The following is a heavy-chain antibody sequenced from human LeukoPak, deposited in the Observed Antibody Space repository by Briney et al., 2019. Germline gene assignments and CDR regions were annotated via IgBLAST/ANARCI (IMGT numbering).Heavy chain of an antibody. CDR3: ASYDSSGYFDY. V-gene: IGHV3-53*01. Sequence: TGGSLRLSCAASGFTVSSNYMSWVRQAPGKGLEWVSVIYSSGSTYYADSVKGQFTISRDNSKNTLYLQMNSLRAEDTAVYYCASYDSSGYFDYWGQGTLVTVSS. J-gene: IGHJ4*02. CDR2: IYSSGST. D-gene: IGHD3-22*01. CDR1: GFTVSSNY.